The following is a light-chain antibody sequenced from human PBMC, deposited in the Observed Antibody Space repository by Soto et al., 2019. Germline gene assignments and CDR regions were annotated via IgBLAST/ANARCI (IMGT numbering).Light chain of an antibody. Sequence: EIVMTQSPATLSVSPGERATLSCRASQSIRSNLAWYQQKPGQAPRLLIYVASTRAIGIPARFSGSGSGTEFTLTIRSLQSEDFAVYYCQQYNNWPPWTFGQGTKVEIK. J-gene: IGKJ1*01. CDR1: QSIRSN. V-gene: IGKV3-15*01. CDR2: VAS. CDR3: QQYNNWPPWT.